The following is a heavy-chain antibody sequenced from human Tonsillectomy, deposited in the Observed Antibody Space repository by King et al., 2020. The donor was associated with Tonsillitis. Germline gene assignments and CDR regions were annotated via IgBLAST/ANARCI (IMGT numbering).Heavy chain of an antibody. CDR1: GFTFSSYS. V-gene: IGHV3-48*01. Sequence: VQLVESGGGLVQPGGSLRLSCAASGFTFSSYSMNWVRQAPGRGLEWISSITSAGRIIYYADSVKGRFTISRDNAENSLYLQMSSLRAEDTAVYYCAREPGYYYDSSGYSFFDSWGQGTLVTVSS. D-gene: IGHD3-22*01. CDR2: ITSAGRII. J-gene: IGHJ4*02. CDR3: AREPGYYYDSSGYSFFDS.